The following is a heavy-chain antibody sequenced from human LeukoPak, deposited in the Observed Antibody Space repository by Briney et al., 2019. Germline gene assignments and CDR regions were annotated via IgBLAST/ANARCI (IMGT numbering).Heavy chain of an antibody. D-gene: IGHD3-22*01. CDR2: VSGSGGYT. CDR3: AKDRPNYYDSSGHYYRRDGDY. V-gene: IGHV3-23*01. Sequence: GGSLRLSCAASGFTFSNAWMSWVRQAPGKGLEWVSSVSGSGGYTYYAGSVKGRFTISRDNSKNTLYLQMNSLRAEDTAIYYCAKDRPNYYDSSGHYYRRDGDYWGQGTLVTVSS. CDR1: GFTFSNAW. J-gene: IGHJ4*02.